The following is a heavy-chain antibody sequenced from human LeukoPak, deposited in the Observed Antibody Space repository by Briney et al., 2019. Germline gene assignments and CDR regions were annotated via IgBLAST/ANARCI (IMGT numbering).Heavy chain of an antibody. CDR1: GYTFTSYG. V-gene: IGHV1-8*02. CDR2: MNPNSGNT. CDR3: ARGLYTSSYYYYYMDV. J-gene: IGHJ6*03. Sequence: ASVKVSCKASGYTFTSYGISWVRQAPGQGLEWMGWMNPNSGNTGYAQKFQGRVTMTRNTSISTAYMELSSLRSEDTAVYYCARGLYTSSYYYYYMDVWGKGTTVTISS. D-gene: IGHD6-6*01.